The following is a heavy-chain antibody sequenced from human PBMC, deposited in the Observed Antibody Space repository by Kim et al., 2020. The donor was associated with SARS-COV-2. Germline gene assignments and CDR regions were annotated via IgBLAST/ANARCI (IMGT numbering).Heavy chain of an antibody. CDR1: GFTFDDYA. V-gene: IGHV3-9*01. CDR3: AKGPDYGDLENSNFDY. Sequence: GGSLRLSCAASGFTFDDYAMHWVRQVPGKGLEWVSGISWNSGSIGYADSVKGRFTISRDNAKNSLYLQMNSLRAEDTALYYCAKGPDYGDLENSNFDYWGQGTLVTVSS. J-gene: IGHJ4*02. D-gene: IGHD4-17*01. CDR2: ISWNSGSI.